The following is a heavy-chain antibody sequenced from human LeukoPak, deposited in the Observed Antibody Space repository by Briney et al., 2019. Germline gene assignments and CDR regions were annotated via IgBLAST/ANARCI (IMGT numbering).Heavy chain of an antibody. Sequence: GASVKVSCKASGYTFTGYYMHWVRQAPGQGLEWMGWINPNSGGTNYAQKVQGRVTMTRDTSISTAYMELSSLRSDDTAVYYCARRGSHCSGSSCYGTFDYWGQGTLVTVSS. D-gene: IGHD2-15*01. J-gene: IGHJ4*02. V-gene: IGHV1-2*02. CDR3: ARRGSHCSGSSCYGTFDY. CDR2: INPNSGGT. CDR1: GYTFTGYY.